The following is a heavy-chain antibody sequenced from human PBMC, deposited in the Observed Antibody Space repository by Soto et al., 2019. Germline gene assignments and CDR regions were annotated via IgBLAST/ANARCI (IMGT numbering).Heavy chain of an antibody. CDR1: GGSISGYY. J-gene: IGHJ4*02. D-gene: IGHD2-8*01. CDR3: ARGPLKTYFNY. V-gene: IGHV4-59*01. CDR2: IYYSGDI. Sequence: PSETLSLTCTVSGGSISGYYWSWIRQPPGKGLEWIGFIYYSGDINYNPSLKSRVTISIDTSRNHFSLNLSSVTAADTAVYYCARGPLKTYFNYWGQGTLVTVSS.